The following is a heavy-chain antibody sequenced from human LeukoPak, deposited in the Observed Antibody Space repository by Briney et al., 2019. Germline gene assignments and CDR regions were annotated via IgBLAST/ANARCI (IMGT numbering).Heavy chain of an antibody. CDR1: GFTFSSYE. V-gene: IGHV3-48*03. Sequence: GALRLSCAAPGFTFSSYEMNWVRQAPGKGLEGVSYISSSGSTIYYADSVKGRFTISRDNAKNSLYLQMNSLRAEDTAVYYCARNGAVVVTARYFDYWGQGTLVTVSS. D-gene: IGHD2-21*02. J-gene: IGHJ4*02. CDR3: ARNGAVVVTARYFDY. CDR2: ISSSGSTI.